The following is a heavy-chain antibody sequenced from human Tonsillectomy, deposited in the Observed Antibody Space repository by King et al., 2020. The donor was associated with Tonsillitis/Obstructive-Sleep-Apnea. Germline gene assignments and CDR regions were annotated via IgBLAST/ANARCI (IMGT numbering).Heavy chain of an antibody. Sequence: VPPPGASVKVSCPASGSPFPRSALRWVRPAPGPVLAWLGWLRPYSGHTTYAPQLQGRVTMTTDTSTTPADMERRSLRSDASAVFYCARVALRGPERHHHYYGMDVWGQGTTVTVSS. CDR3: ARVALRGPERHHHYYGMDV. CDR1: GSPFPRSA. V-gene: IGHV1-18*01. CDR2: LRPYSGHT. J-gene: IGHJ6*02. D-gene: IGHD3-10*01.